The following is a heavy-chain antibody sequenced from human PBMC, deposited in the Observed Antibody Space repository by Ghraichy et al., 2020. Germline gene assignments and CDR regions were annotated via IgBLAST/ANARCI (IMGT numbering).Heavy chain of an antibody. CDR1: GFTFSSYA. V-gene: IGHV3-30-3*01. J-gene: IGHJ4*02. CDR3: ARGEDDDYVWGSYRSSFDY. Sequence: GGSLRLSCAASGFTFSSYAMHWVRQAPGKGLEWVAVISYDGSNKYYADSVKGRFTISRDNSKNTLYLQMNSLRAEDTAVYYCARGEDDDYVWGSYRSSFDYWGQGTLVTVSS. D-gene: IGHD3-16*02. CDR2: ISYDGSNK.